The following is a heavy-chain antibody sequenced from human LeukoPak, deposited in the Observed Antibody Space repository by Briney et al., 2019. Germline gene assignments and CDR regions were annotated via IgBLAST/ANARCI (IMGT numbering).Heavy chain of an antibody. V-gene: IGHV3-30*02. CDR2: IRYDGTNK. CDR1: GFTFSSYG. J-gene: IGHJ4*02. Sequence: GGSLRLSCAVSGFTFSSYGMQWVRQAPGKGLEWVAFIRYDGTNKYYAESVEGRFTISRDNSKDTLYLQMNSLRAEDTAVYYCAKIRGAFWSGYYPLDYWGQGTLVTVSS. D-gene: IGHD3-3*01. CDR3: AKIRGAFWSGYYPLDY.